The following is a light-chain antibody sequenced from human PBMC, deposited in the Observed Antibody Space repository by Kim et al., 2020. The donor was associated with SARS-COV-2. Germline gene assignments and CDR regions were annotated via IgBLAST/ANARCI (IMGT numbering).Light chain of an antibody. CDR1: QGITNS. Sequence: GDRVTITCRASQGITNSLAWYQQKLGKVTQLLIYAAYALQSGDPSRISGSGSVTDFTLTISSLQPEDVATYYCQKYNSAPWTFGQGTKVDIK. CDR2: AAY. CDR3: QKYNSAPWT. J-gene: IGKJ1*01. V-gene: IGKV1-27*01.